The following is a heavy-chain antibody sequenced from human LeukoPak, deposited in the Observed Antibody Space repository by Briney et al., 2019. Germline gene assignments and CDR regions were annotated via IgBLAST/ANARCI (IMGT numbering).Heavy chain of an antibody. D-gene: IGHD4-17*01. CDR1: GFTCTTYA. CDR2: ISTTGGST. Sequence: GGSLRLSCAASGFTCTTYALSWVRQAPGKGLEWVSTISTTGGSTYYADSVKGRFTISRDNSKNTLYLQMNSLGAEDTALYYCAKDRHGDYGLGALDIWGQATMVTVSS. CDR3: AKDRHGDYGLGALDI. V-gene: IGHV3-23*01. J-gene: IGHJ3*02.